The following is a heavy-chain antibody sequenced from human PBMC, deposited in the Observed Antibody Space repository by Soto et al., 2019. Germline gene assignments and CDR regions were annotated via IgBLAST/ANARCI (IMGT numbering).Heavy chain of an antibody. CDR3: AREGGGSYGAFDI. Sequence: PSETLSLTCPVFYGSISSYYLGWVLRPPGKGLEWIGYVYNSGSTTYSPSFKSRVTISVDTSKNQFSLKLTSVTAADTAVYYCAREGGGSYGAFDIWGQGTTVTVS. CDR2: VYNSGST. J-gene: IGHJ3*02. CDR1: YGSISSYY. V-gene: IGHV4-59*01. D-gene: IGHD1-26*01.